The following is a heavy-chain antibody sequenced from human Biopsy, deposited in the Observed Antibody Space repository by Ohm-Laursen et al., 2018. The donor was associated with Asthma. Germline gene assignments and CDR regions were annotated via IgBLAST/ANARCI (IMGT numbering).Heavy chain of an antibody. CDR2: INAGNGNT. CDR3: ARTYYDFLTGQVIDAFAI. J-gene: IGHJ3*02. CDR1: GYTFINYA. V-gene: IGHV1-3*01. Sequence: GASVKVSCKPSGYTFINYAIHWVRQAPGQRLEWMGWINAGNGNTKYSQKFQGRVTISRDTSASTVYMELSSLRSEDTAVYYCARTYYDFLTGQVIDAFAIWGQGTMVTVSS. D-gene: IGHD3-9*01.